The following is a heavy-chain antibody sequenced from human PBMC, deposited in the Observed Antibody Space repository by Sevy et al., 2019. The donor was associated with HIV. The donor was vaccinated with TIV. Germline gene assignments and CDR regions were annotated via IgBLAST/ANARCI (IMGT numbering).Heavy chain of an antibody. Sequence: ASVKVSCQASGYTFDNYDINWVRQATGQGLEWMGWMNPNSGNTGYAEKFQGRVTMSRVSSIRTAYMELNGLTSEDTAVYYCTRGLSFTYAKRGDWLNWYFDVCGRGTLVTVSS. V-gene: IGHV1-8*01. CDR2: MNPNSGNT. CDR3: TRGLSFTYAKRGDWLNWYFDV. CDR1: GYTFDNYD. J-gene: IGHJ2*01. D-gene: IGHD2-21*02.